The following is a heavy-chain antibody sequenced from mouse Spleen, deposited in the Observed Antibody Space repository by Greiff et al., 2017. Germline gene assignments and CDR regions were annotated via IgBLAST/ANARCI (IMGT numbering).Heavy chain of an antibody. V-gene: IGHV5-6*01. CDR3: ARHRYGNYYAMDY. J-gene: IGHJ4*01. CDR2: ISSGGSYT. Sequence: EVKLVESGGDLVKPGGSLKLSCAASGFTFSSYGMSWVRQTPDKRLEWVATISSGGSYTYYPDSVKGRFTISRDNAKNTLYLQMSSLKSEDTAMYYCARHRYGNYYAMDYWGQGTSVTVSS. D-gene: IGHD2-10*02. CDR1: GFTFSSYG.